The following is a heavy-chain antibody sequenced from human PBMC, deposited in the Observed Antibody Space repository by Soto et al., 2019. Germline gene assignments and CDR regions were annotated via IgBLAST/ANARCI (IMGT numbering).Heavy chain of an antibody. CDR2: FSYIGST. Sequence: QVQLQESGPGLVKPSETLSLTCTVSGGSVSSYYWNWIRQPPGKGLEWIGYFSYIGSTNYNPSLKSRVIISVDTSKNQFSLKLSSVTAADTAVYYCARSTLAALYGMDVWGQGTTVTVSS. V-gene: IGHV4-59*02. CDR1: GGSVSSYY. CDR3: ARSTLAALYGMDV. J-gene: IGHJ6*02. D-gene: IGHD6-13*01.